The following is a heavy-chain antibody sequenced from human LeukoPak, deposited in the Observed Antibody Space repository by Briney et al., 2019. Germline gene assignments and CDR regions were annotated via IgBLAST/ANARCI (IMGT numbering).Heavy chain of an antibody. D-gene: IGHD2-2*01. J-gene: IGHJ6*02. Sequence: TSETLSLTSAVYGGSFSGYYWSWIRQPPGKGLEWIGEINHSGSTNYNPSLKSRVTISVDTSKNQFSLKLSSVTAAGTAVYYCASLYVVPAATRGHYYYGMDVWGQGTTVTVSS. CDR2: INHSGST. V-gene: IGHV4-34*01. CDR1: GGSFSGYY. CDR3: ASLYVVPAATRGHYYYGMDV.